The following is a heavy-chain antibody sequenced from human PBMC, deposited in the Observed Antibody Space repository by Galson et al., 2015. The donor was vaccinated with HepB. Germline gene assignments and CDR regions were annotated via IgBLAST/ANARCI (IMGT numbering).Heavy chain of an antibody. CDR3: AKEPPFYDMARFLDY. J-gene: IGHJ4*02. D-gene: IGHD3-16*01. CDR2: ISYDGSNK. CDR1: GFTFSSYG. V-gene: IGHV3-30*18. Sequence: SLRLSCAASGFTFSSYGMHWVRQAPGKGLEWVAVISYDGSNKNYADSVKGRFTISRDNSKNTLYLQMNSLRPEDTAVYYCAKEPPFYDMARFLDYWGQGTLVTVSS.